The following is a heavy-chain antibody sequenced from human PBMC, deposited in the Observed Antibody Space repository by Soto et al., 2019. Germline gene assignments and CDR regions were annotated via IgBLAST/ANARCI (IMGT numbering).Heavy chain of an antibody. CDR1: GGSISSGDYY. CDR2: IYYSGST. CDR3: ARVELNTVTFDY. Sequence: SETLSLTCTVPGGSISSGDYYWSWIRQPPGKGLEWIGYIYYSGSTYYNPSLKSRVTISVDTSKNQFSLKLSSVTAADTAVYYCARVELNTVTFDYWGQGTLVTVSS. D-gene: IGHD4-17*01. V-gene: IGHV4-30-4*01. J-gene: IGHJ4*02.